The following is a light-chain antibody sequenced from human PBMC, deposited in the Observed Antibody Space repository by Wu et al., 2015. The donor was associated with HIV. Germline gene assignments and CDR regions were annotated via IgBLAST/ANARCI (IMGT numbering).Light chain of an antibody. Sequence: EIVMTQSPATLSVSPGERATLSCRASQNVDSNLAWYQQKAGQAPRLLIYGASTRAAGVAARFSGSGSGTEFTLTITNMQSEDFAIYYCQKYNTAPWTFGQGTKVEMK. CDR2: GAS. CDR1: QNVDSN. CDR3: QKYNTAPWT. J-gene: IGKJ1*01. V-gene: IGKV3-15*01.